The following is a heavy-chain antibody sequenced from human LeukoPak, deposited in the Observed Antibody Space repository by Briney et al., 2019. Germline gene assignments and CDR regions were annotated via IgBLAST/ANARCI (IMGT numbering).Heavy chain of an antibody. CDR1: GGPFSGYS. Sequence: SETLSLTCAVHGGPFSGYSWNWIRQPPGMGLEWIGEVNHSGSTNYNPSLKSRVTISVDTAKNQFSLKLSSVTAADTFVYYCARGGYSGYRSRFDYWGQGTLVTVSS. CDR2: VNHSGST. V-gene: IGHV4-34*01. CDR3: ARGGYSGYRSRFDY. D-gene: IGHD5-12*01. J-gene: IGHJ4*02.